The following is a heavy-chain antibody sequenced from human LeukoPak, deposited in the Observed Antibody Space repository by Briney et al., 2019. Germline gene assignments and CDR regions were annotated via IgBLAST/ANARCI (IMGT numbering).Heavy chain of an antibody. CDR3: ARHRGRGVDFYYFDY. CDR2: IYHSGST. Sequence: SETLSLTCAVSGYSISSGYYWGWIRQPPGKGLERIGSIYHSGSTYYDPSLKSRVTISVDTSKNQFSLKLSSVTAADTAVYYCARHRGRGVDFYYFDYWGQGTLVTVSS. V-gene: IGHV4-38-2*01. CDR1: GYSISSGYY. D-gene: IGHD3-3*01. J-gene: IGHJ4*02.